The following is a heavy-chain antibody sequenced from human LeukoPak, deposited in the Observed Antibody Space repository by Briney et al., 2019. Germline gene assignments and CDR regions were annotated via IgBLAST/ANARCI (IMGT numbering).Heavy chain of an antibody. CDR1: GFTFSSYG. Sequence: GGSLRLSCAASGFTFSSYGMHWVRQAPGKGLEWVSVISGSGGSTYYADSVKGRFTISRDNSKNTLYLQMNSLRAEDTAVYYCAKLRGFGELHHFDYWGQGTLVTVSS. V-gene: IGHV3-23*01. J-gene: IGHJ4*02. D-gene: IGHD3-10*01. CDR3: AKLRGFGELHHFDY. CDR2: ISGSGGST.